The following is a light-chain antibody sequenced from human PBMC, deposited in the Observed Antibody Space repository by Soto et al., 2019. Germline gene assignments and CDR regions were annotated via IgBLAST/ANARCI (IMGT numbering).Light chain of an antibody. Sequence: EIVITQSPATLSVSPGEGATLCCRASQGIGNTLAWYQQKPGQTPRLLIFGASIRATGVPARFSGSGSGTDFTLTINSLQSEDFAVYYCQHYVNWPLTFGGGTKVDIK. V-gene: IGKV3-15*01. CDR2: GAS. CDR1: QGIGNT. CDR3: QHYVNWPLT. J-gene: IGKJ4*01.